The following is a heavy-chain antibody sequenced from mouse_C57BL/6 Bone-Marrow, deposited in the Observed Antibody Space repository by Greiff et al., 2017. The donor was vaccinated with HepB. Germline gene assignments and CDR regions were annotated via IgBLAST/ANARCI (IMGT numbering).Heavy chain of an antibody. J-gene: IGHJ3*01. V-gene: IGHV5-12*01. Sequence: DVQLVESGGGLVQPGGSLKLSCAASGFTFSDYYMYWVRQTPEKRLEWVAYISNGGGSTYYPDTVKGRFTISRDNAKNTLYLQMSRLKSEDTAMYYCARHRGNYGFAYWGQGTLVTVSA. D-gene: IGHD2-1*01. CDR1: GFTFSDYY. CDR3: ARHRGNYGFAY. CDR2: ISNGGGST.